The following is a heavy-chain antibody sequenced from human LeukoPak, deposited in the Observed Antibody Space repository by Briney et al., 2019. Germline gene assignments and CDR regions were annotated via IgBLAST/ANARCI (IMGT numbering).Heavy chain of an antibody. D-gene: IGHD3-9*01. CDR1: SGSISSGGYY. J-gene: IGHJ4*02. CDR2: IYYSGST. Sequence: PSETLSLTCTVSSGSISSGGYYWSWIRQHPGKGLEWIGYIYYSGSTYYNPSLKSRVTISVDTSKNQFSLKLSSVTAADTAVYYCARMLRYFDWSGSYWGQGTLVTVSS. V-gene: IGHV4-31*03. CDR3: ARMLRYFDWSGSY.